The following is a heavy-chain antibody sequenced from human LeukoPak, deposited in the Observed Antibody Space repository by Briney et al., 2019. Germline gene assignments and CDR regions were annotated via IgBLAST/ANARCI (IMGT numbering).Heavy chain of an antibody. CDR3: ARGGLDYYYYYMDV. Sequence: GGPLRLSCAASGFTVSSNEMSWVRQAPGKGLEWVSSISGGSTYYADSRKGRFTISRDNSKNTLHLQMGSLRAEDMAVYYCARGGLDYYYYYMDVWGKGTTVTVSS. V-gene: IGHV3-38-3*01. CDR1: GFTVSSNE. CDR2: ISGGST. J-gene: IGHJ6*03.